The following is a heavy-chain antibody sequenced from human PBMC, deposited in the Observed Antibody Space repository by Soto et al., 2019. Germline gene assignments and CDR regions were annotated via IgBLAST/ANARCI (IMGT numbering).Heavy chain of an antibody. V-gene: IGHV4-31*03. D-gene: IGHD6-13*01. CDR1: GGSISSGGYY. Sequence: SETLSLTCTVSGGSISSGGYYWSWIRQHPGKGLEWIGYIYYSGSTYYNPSLKSRVTISVDTSKNQFSLKLSSVTAADTAVYYCARSSSWPTDNLFDPRGQRTSVTVSS. CDR3: ARSSSWPTDNLFDP. J-gene: IGHJ5*02. CDR2: IYYSGST.